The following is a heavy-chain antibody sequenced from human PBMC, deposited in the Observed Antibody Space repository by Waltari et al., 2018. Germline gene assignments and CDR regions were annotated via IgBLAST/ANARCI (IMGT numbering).Heavy chain of an antibody. J-gene: IGHJ4*02. CDR3: ARAVSSFVSDY. CDR1: GFTFSSYS. Sequence: EVQLVESGGGLVQPGGSLRLSCAASGFTFSSYSMNWVRQAPGKGLEWVSYISSSSSTRYYADSVKGRFTISRDNAKNSLYLQMNSLRAEDTAVYYCARAVSSFVSDYWGQGTLVTVSS. CDR2: ISSSSSTR. V-gene: IGHV3-48*04. D-gene: IGHD6-13*01.